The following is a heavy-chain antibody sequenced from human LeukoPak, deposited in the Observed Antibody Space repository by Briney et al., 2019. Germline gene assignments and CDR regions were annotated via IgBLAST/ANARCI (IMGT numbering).Heavy chain of an antibody. Sequence: GGSLRLSCAASGFTFSDHQMDWVRQAPGKGLEGVGRSRKKVNNYTPEYAASVKGRFTISRDDSKNSLYLQMNSLEIEDTAMYYCASSYVNSYPKDRIFDYWGQGTLVTVSS. CDR1: GFTFSDHQ. V-gene: IGHV3-72*01. D-gene: IGHD3-16*01. CDR3: ASSYVNSYPKDRIFDY. J-gene: IGHJ4*02. CDR2: SRKKVNNYTP.